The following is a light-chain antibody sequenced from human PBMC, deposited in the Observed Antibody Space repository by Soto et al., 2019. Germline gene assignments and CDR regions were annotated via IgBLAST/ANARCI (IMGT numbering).Light chain of an antibody. J-gene: IGLJ1*01. CDR1: NSDIGTYNY. CDR2: EVS. CDR3: SSYTSSSTYV. Sequence: QSVLTQPASVSGSPGQSITISCTGSNSDIGTYNYVSWYQQHPGKAPKLVISEVSNRPSGISHRFSGSKSGNTASLTISGLQAEDEADYYCSSYTSSSTYVFGTGTKVTVL. V-gene: IGLV2-14*01.